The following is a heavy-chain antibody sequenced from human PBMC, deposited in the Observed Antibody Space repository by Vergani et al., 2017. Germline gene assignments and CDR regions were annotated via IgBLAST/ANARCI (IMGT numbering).Heavy chain of an antibody. D-gene: IGHD2-2*01. V-gene: IGHV1-18*04. CDR3: ARDPDVVLVPAAPYYYYYYGMDV. CDR2: ISAYNGNT. J-gene: IGHJ6*02. Sequence: QVQLVQSGAEVKKPGASVKVSCKASGYTFTSYGISWVRQAPGQGLEWMGWISAYNGNTNYAQKLQGRVTMTTDTSTSTAYMELRSLRSDDTAVYYCARDPDVVLVPAAPYYYYYYGMDVWGQGTTVTVSS. CDR1: GYTFTSYG.